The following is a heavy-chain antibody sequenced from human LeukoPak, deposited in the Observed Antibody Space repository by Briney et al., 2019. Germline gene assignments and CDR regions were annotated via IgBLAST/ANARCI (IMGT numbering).Heavy chain of an antibody. J-gene: IGHJ4*02. D-gene: IGHD4-17*01. CDR3: ARGGDYGLGCIDY. Sequence: GGSLRLSCAASGFTFSSYGMHWVRQAPGKGLEWVAVISYDGSNKYYADSVKGRFTISRDNSKNTLYLQMNSLRAEDTAVYYCARGGDYGLGCIDYWGQGTLVTVSS. V-gene: IGHV3-30*03. CDR1: GFTFSSYG. CDR2: ISYDGSNK.